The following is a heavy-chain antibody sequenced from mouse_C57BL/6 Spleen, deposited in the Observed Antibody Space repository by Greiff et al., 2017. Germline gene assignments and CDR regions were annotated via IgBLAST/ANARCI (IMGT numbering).Heavy chain of an antibody. V-gene: IGHV1-63*01. D-gene: IGHD2-1*01. CDR2: IYPGGGYT. CDR3: ARGAYGNYAYFDY. Sequence: QVQLKQSGAELVRPGTSVKMSCKASGYTFTNYWIGWAKQRPGHGLEWIGDIYPGGGYTNYNEKFKGKATLTADKSSSTAYMQFSSLTSEDSAIYYCARGAYGNYAYFDYWGQGTTLTVSS. J-gene: IGHJ2*01. CDR1: GYTFTNYW.